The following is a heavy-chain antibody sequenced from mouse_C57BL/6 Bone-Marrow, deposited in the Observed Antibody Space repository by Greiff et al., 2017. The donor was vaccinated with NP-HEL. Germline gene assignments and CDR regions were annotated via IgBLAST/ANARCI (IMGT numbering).Heavy chain of an antibody. V-gene: IGHV1-81*01. CDR1: GYTFTSYG. J-gene: IGHJ4*01. Sequence: QVQLQQSGAELARPGASVKLSCKASGYTFTSYGISWVKQRTGQGLEWIGEIYTRSGNTYYNEKFKGKATLTAEKSSSTAYMDLRILTSEDSAVYFFYDGYPNYWGQGTSVTVSS. CDR2: IYTRSGNT. CDR3: YDGYPNY. D-gene: IGHD2-3*01.